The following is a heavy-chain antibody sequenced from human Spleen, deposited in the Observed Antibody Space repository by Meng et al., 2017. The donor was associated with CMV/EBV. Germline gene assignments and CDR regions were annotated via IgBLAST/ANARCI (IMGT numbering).Heavy chain of an antibody. CDR1: GFNFSIYA. J-gene: IGHJ4*02. Sequence: CAASGFNFSIYAMHWVRQAPGKGLEWVAVISHDGSDKYYADSVKGRFTLSRDNSKNTLYLQMNSLRVEDTAVYYCARGTMVVPKYFDYWGQGTLVTVSS. V-gene: IGHV3-30*04. D-gene: IGHD4-23*01. CDR2: ISHDGSDK. CDR3: ARGTMVVPKYFDY.